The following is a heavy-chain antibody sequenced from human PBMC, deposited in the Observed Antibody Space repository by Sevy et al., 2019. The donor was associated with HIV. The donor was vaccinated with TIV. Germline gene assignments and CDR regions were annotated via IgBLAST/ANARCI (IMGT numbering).Heavy chain of an antibody. V-gene: IGHV3-23*01. CDR2: ISGSGSST. D-gene: IGHD5-18*01. Sequence: GGSLRLSCAASGFTFSSYAMSWVRQAPGKGLEWVSAISGSGSSTYYEDSVKGRFTISRDNSKNTLYLEMNSLRAEDTAVYYCARGYSYGWGNWFDPWGQGTLVTVSS. CDR1: GFTFSSYA. J-gene: IGHJ5*02. CDR3: ARGYSYGWGNWFDP.